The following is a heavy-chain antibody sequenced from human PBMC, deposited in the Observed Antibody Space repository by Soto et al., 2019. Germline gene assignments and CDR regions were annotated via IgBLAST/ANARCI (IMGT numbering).Heavy chain of an antibody. J-gene: IGHJ4*02. CDR3: ARGLDQPPVGLDFDT. CDR2: IIPAFGTA. D-gene: IGHD2-2*01. V-gene: IGHV1-69*06. Sequence: QVQLVQSGAEVKNPGSSVKVSCKTSGGTFNSYLIDWVRQAPGQGLEWMGGIIPAFGTAKYAQKFQGRVTITADKSTTTAYMELRTLTSEDTAVYYCARGLDQPPVGLDFDTWGQGTLVPVSS. CDR1: GGTFNSYL.